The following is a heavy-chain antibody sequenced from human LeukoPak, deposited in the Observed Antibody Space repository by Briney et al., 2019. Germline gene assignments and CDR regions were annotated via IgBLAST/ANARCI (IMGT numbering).Heavy chain of an antibody. CDR2: IIPIFGTA. J-gene: IGHJ4*02. V-gene: IGHV1-69*13. D-gene: IGHD2-2*01. CDR3: ARLKDCSSTSCYLVDY. CDR1: GYTFTSYY. Sequence: ASVKVSCKASGYTFTSYYMHWVRQAPGQGLEWMGGIIPIFGTANYAQKFQGRVTITADESTSTAYMELSSLRSDDTAVYYCARLKDCSSTSCYLVDYWGQGTLVTVSS.